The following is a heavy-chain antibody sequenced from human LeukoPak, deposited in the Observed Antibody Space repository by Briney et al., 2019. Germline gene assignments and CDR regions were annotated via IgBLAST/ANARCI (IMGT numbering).Heavy chain of an antibody. Sequence: GGSLRLSCAASGFTVSSNYMSWVRQAPGKGLEWVAVIKADGSDKYYADSGKGRFTISRDNSRNQLYLQLSSLRVEDTAVYYCAKGVRGVMAYYLDYWGQGTLVTVSS. J-gene: IGHJ4*02. V-gene: IGHV3-30*18. D-gene: IGHD3-10*01. CDR3: AKGVRGVMAYYLDY. CDR1: GFTVSSNY. CDR2: IKADGSDK.